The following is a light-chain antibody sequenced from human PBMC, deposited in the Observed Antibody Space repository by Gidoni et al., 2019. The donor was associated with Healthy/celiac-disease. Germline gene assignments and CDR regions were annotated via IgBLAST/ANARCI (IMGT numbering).Light chain of an antibody. J-gene: IGKJ4*01. CDR1: QSVLYISNNKNY. CDR2: WAS. Sequence: IVMTQSPYSLAVSLGERATINCKSSQSVLYISNNKNYLSWYQQKPGQPPKMLIYWASTRESGVPDRFSGRGSGTDFTLTISSLQAEDVAVYYCQKDDSTPPTFGGGNKVEIK. V-gene: IGKV4-1*01. CDR3: QKDDSTPPT.